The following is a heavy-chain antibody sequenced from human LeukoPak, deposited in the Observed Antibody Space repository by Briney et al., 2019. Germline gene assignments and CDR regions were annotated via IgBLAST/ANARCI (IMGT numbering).Heavy chain of an antibody. D-gene: IGHD6-13*01. CDR2: IYYSGST. V-gene: IGHV4-30-4*01. CDR3: ARGRSWSFDY. CDR1: GGSISSGDYY. Sequence: SETLSLTCTVSGGSISSGDYYWSWIRQPPGKGLEWIGYIYYSGSTYYNPSLKSQVTISVDTSKNQFSLKLSSVTPADTALYYCARGRSWSFDYWGQGTLVTVSS. J-gene: IGHJ4*02.